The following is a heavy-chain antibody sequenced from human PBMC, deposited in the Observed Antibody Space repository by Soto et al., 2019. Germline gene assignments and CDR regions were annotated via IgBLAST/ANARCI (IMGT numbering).Heavy chain of an antibody. D-gene: IGHD6-13*01. V-gene: IGHV4-34*01. CDR3: GSGARYSSTGLDY. CDR1: GGSFSGYY. Sequence: SETLSLTCAVYGGSFSGYYWSWIRQPPGKGLEWIGEINHSGSTNYNPSLKSRVTISVDTSKNQFSLKLSSVTAADTAVYYCGSGARYSSTGLDYWGQGTLVTVSS. CDR2: INHSGST. J-gene: IGHJ4*02.